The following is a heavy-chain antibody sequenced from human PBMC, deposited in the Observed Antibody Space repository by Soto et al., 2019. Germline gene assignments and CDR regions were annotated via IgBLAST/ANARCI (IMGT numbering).Heavy chain of an antibody. Sequence: SETLSLTCTVSGGSISSYYWTRIRQPPGKGLEWIGYIYYSGSPNYNPSLKSRVSISVDTSKNQFSLKLSSVTAADTAVYYCARNRDGYNPYCFDYWGQGTLVTVSS. CDR2: IYYSGSP. CDR3: ARNRDGYNPYCFDY. D-gene: IGHD5-12*01. J-gene: IGHJ4*02. V-gene: IGHV4-59*01. CDR1: GGSISSYY.